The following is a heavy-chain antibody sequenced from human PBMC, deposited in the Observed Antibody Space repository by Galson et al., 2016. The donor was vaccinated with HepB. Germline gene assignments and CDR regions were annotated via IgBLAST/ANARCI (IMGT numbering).Heavy chain of an antibody. CDR1: GFSFNNYG. CDR2: ISYDGGNK. V-gene: IGHV3-30*18. D-gene: IGHD6-13*01. Sequence: SLRLSCAASGFSFNNYGMRWVRQAPGKGLEWVAVISYDGGNKYYADSVKGRFTISRDNSKNTLFLQMNSLRTEDTAVYCCAKLPGAAAATSDPFDIWGQGTMVTVSS. CDR3: AKLPGAAAATSDPFDI. J-gene: IGHJ3*02.